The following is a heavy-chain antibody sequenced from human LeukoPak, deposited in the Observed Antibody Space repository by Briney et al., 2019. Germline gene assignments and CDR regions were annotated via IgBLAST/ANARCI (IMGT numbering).Heavy chain of an antibody. Sequence: GGSLRLSCAASGFTFSSYWMSWVRQAPGKGLEWVANIKQDGSEKYYVDSVKGRFTISRDNAKNSLYLQMNSLRAEDTAVYYCARHESDEPIAAAETHWGQGTLVTVSS. J-gene: IGHJ1*01. CDR1: GFTFSSYW. D-gene: IGHD6-13*01. V-gene: IGHV3-7*01. CDR3: ARHESDEPIAAAETH. CDR2: IKQDGSEK.